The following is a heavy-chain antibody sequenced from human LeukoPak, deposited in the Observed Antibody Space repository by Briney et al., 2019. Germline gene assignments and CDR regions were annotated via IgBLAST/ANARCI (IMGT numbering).Heavy chain of an antibody. Sequence: GASVKVSCKASGGTFSSYAISWVRQAPGQGLEWMGRIIPIFGTANYAQKFQGRVTITTDESTSTAYMELSSLRSDDTAVYYCARLSIAGDSNYWGQGTLVTVSS. D-gene: IGHD2-21*01. J-gene: IGHJ4*02. CDR1: GGTFSSYA. CDR3: ARLSIAGDSNY. CDR2: IIPIFGTA. V-gene: IGHV1-69*05.